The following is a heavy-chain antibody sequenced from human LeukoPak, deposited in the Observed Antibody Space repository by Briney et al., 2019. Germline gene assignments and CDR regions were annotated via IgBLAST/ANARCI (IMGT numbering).Heavy chain of an antibody. J-gene: IGHJ4*02. Sequence: GGSLRLSCAASGFNFGDYAMHWVRQPPGKGLEWVSGIGWNSGSVGYAEPVKGRFTTSRDNTKNFLYLEMSSLSPEDTAFYYCAREEHNSGWSPLGARGQGTLVTVSS. CDR2: IGWNSGSV. CDR3: AREEHNSGWSPLGA. D-gene: IGHD6-19*01. CDR1: GFNFGDYA. V-gene: IGHV3-9*01.